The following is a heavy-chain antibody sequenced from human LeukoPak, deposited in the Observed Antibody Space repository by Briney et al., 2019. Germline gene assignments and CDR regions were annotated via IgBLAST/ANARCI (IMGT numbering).Heavy chain of an antibody. CDR3: ARGSGVDFWSGYYPLDY. CDR2: ISSSSSYI. CDR1: GFTFSSYS. J-gene: IGHJ4*02. V-gene: IGHV3-21*01. D-gene: IGHD3-3*01. Sequence: GGSLRLSCAASGFTFSSYSMNWVRQAPGKGLEWVLSISSSSSYIYYADSVKGRFTISRDNAKNSLYLQMNSLRAEDTAVYYCARGSGVDFWSGYYPLDYWGQGTLVTVSS.